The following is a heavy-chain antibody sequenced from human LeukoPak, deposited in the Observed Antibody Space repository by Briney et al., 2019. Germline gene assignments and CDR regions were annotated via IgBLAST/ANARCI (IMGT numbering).Heavy chain of an antibody. CDR2: ISYDGSNK. V-gene: IGHV3-30-3*01. CDR3: ARESGIVGAYYFDY. J-gene: IGHJ4*02. D-gene: IGHD1-26*01. CDR1: GFTFSSYA. Sequence: SGGSLRLSCAASGFTFSSYAMHWVRQAPGKGLEWVAVISYDGSNKYYADSVKGRFTISRDNSKNTLYLQMNSLRAEDTAVYYCARESGIVGAYYFDYWGQGTLVTVSS.